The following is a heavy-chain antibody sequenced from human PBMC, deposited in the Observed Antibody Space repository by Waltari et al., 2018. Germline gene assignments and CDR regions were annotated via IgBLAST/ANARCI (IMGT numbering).Heavy chain of an antibody. Sequence: QVQLVQSGAEVKKPGSSVKVSCKASGSTFSSSAISWVRQAPGQGLEWMGGMSPICGTANYAQKFQGRVTITADKSTSTAYMELSSLRAEDTAVYYCARESIAAAGGLIDYWGQGTLVTVSS. CDR3: ARESIAAAGGLIDY. CDR2: MSPICGTA. D-gene: IGHD6-13*01. J-gene: IGHJ4*02. V-gene: IGHV1-69*14. CDR1: GSTFSSSA.